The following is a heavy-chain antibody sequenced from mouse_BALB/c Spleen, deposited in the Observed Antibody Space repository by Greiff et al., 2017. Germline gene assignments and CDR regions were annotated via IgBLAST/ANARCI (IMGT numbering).Heavy chain of an antibody. D-gene: IGHD1-1*01. V-gene: IGHV5-17*02. CDR1: GFTFSSFG. J-gene: IGHJ2*01. CDR3: ARYNYGSSYGFDY. CDR2: ISSGSSTI. Sequence: EVKLVESGGDLVKPGGSRKLSCAASGFTFSSFGMHWVRQAPEKGLEWVAYISSGSSTIYYADTVKGRFTISRDNPKNTLFLQMTSLRSEDTAMYYCARYNYGSSYGFDYWGQGTTLTVSS.